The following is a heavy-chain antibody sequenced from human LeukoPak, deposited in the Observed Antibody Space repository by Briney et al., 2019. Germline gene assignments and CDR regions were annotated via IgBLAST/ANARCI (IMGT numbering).Heavy chain of an antibody. CDR2: IYHSGST. CDR3: ARQAGTGYFDY. V-gene: IGHV4-38-2*01. Sequence: PSETLSLTCAVSGYSISSGYYWGWIRQLPGKGLEWIGSIYHSGSTYYNPSLKSRVTISVDTSKNQFSLKLSSATAADTAVYYCARQAGTGYFDYWGQGTLVTVSS. J-gene: IGHJ4*02. D-gene: IGHD3-10*01. CDR1: GYSISSGYY.